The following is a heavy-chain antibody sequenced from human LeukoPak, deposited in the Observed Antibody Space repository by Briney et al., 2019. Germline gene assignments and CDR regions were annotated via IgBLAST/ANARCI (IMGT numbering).Heavy chain of an antibody. Sequence: PGGSLRLSCAASGFTFRSYGMHWVRQAPGKGLEWVAVIWYDGSNKYYADSVKGRFTISRDNSKNTLYLQMNSLRAEDTAVYYCAREGGSGWYYFDYWGQGTLVTVSS. V-gene: IGHV3-33*08. CDR1: GFTFRSYG. D-gene: IGHD6-19*01. CDR3: AREGGSGWYYFDY. J-gene: IGHJ4*02. CDR2: IWYDGSNK.